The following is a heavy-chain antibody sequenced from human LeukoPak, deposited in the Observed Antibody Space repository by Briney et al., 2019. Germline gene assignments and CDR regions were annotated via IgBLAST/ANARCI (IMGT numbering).Heavy chain of an antibody. J-gene: IGHJ4*02. CDR1: GYTFTGYY. CDR3: ARGGADDVLRFLEWLLPLGY. D-gene: IGHD3-3*01. Sequence: ASVKVSCKASGYTFTGYYMHWVRQAPGQGLEWMGWINPNSGGTNYAQKFQGRVTMTRDTSISTAYMELSRLRSDDTAVYYCARGGADDVLRFLEWLLPLGYWGQGTLVTVSS. V-gene: IGHV1-2*02. CDR2: INPNSGGT.